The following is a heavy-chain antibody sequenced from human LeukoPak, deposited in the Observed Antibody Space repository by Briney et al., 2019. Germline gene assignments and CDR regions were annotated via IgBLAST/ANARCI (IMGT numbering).Heavy chain of an antibody. D-gene: IGHD3-22*01. CDR2: TSGSGDNT. V-gene: IGHV3-23*01. Sequence: GGSLRLSCAASGFTFSTYAMSWVRQAPGKGLEWVSATSGSGDNTYFTDSVKGRFTVSRDNSKNTLYLQMNSLRAEDTAVYYCASQTRKYYFESSAYFLYWGQGTLVTVSS. J-gene: IGHJ4*02. CDR3: ASQTRKYYFESSAYFLY. CDR1: GFTFSTYA.